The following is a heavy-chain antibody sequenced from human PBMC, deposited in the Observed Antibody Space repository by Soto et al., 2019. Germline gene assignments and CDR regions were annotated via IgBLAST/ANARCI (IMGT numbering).Heavy chain of an antibody. CDR1: GGSFSDYA. D-gene: IGHD3-22*01. Sequence: QVQLVQSGAEVKKPGSSVKVSCQASGGSFSDYAISWVRQAPGQGLEWMGGIIPMLGIADNAQKFQGRVIITADEYTSTVYMELSSLRSEDTAVYYCARDGDYYDSSGFQRDYHYYGKDVWGQGTTVTVAS. CDR2: IIPMLGIA. CDR3: ARDGDYYDSSGFQRDYHYYGKDV. J-gene: IGHJ6*02. V-gene: IGHV1-69*01.